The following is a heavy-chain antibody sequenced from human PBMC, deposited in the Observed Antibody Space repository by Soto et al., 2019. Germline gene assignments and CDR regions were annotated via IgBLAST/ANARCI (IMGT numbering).Heavy chain of an antibody. D-gene: IGHD6-6*01. J-gene: IGHJ5*02. V-gene: IGHV3-23*01. CDR3: AKDLSRSEQLQRGFDNWFDP. CDR1: GFTFSSYA. Sequence: EVQLLGSGGGVVQPGGSLRLSCAASGFTFSSYAMSWVRQAPWKVLEWVSAISGSGGSTYYADSVKGRFSIARDNSKNTLYLQMNSLRAEDTAVYYCAKDLSRSEQLQRGFDNWFDPWGPGTLVTGSS. CDR2: ISGSGGST.